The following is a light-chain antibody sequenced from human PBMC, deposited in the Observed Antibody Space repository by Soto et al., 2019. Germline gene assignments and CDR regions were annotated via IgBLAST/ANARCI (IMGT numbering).Light chain of an antibody. CDR3: GAWDSSLSAGRL. CDR2: ENN. CDR1: SSNIGNNY. V-gene: IGLV1-51*02. Sequence: QSVLTQPPSVSAAPGQKVTISCSGSSSNIGNNYVSWYQHLPGTAPKLLIYENNKRPSGIPDRFSGSKSGTSATLGITGLQTRDEADYYCGAWDSSLSAGRLFGGGTKLTVL. J-gene: IGLJ3*02.